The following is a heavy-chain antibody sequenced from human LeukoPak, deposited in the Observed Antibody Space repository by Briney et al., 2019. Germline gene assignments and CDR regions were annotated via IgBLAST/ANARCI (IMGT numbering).Heavy chain of an antibody. J-gene: IGHJ4*02. CDR2: IYHSGNT. CDR3: ARGSPYGDYAPYYFDY. V-gene: IGHV4-4*02. D-gene: IGHD4-17*01. Sequence: PSGTLSLTCAVSGGSISRNNWWHWVRQPPGKGLEWIGEIYHSGNTNYNPSLKSRVTMSVDKSKNQFSLKLSSVTAADTAVYYCARGSPYGDYAPYYFDYWGQGTLITVSS. CDR1: GGSISRNNW.